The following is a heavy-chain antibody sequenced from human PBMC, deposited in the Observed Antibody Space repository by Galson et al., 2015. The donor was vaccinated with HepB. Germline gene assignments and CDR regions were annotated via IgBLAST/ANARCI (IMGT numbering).Heavy chain of an antibody. V-gene: IGHV1-69*13. J-gene: IGHJ6*02. CDR1: GGTFSSYA. CDR2: IIPILGTA. D-gene: IGHD2-15*01. Sequence: SVKVSCKASGGTFSSYAISWVRQAPGQGLEWMGGIIPILGTANYAQKFQGRVTITADESTSTAYMELSSLRSEDTAVYYCARDCSGGSCYSGLMDYYYGMDVWGQGTTVTVSS. CDR3: ARDCSGGSCYSGLMDYYYGMDV.